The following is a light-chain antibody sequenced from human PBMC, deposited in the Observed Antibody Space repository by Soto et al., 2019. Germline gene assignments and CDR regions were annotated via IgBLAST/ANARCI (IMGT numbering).Light chain of an antibody. CDR3: CSYAGSYTYV. V-gene: IGLV2-11*01. CDR2: DVS. J-gene: IGLJ1*01. Sequence: QSALTQPRSVSGTPGQSVTISSTGTSSDVGGYNYVSWYQQHPGKAPKLMIYDVSKRPSGVPDRFSGSKSGNTASLTISGLQAEDEADYYCCSYAGSYTYVFGTGTKVPS. CDR1: SSDVGGYNY.